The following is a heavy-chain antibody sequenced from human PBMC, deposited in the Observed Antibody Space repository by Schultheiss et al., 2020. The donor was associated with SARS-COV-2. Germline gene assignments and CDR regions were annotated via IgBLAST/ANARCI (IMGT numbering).Heavy chain of an antibody. Sequence: SQTLSLTCTVSGGSISSSSYYWGWIRQPPGKGLEWIGYIYYSGTTNYNPSLKSRVTLSVDTSKNQFSLKLSSVTAADTAVYYCARQGYDILTGAHYYYYGMDVWGQGTTVTVSS. CDR3: ARQGYDILTGAHYYYYGMDV. CDR2: IYYSGTT. CDR1: GGSISSSSYY. V-gene: IGHV4-61*05. J-gene: IGHJ6*02. D-gene: IGHD3-9*01.